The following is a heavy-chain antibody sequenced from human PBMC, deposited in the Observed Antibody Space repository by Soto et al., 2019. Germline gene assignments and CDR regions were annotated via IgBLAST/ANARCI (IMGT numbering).Heavy chain of an antibody. CDR2: IIPIFGTA. J-gene: IGHJ4*02. D-gene: IGHD3-22*01. V-gene: IGHV1-69*13. CDR1: GGTFSSYA. Sequence: SVKVSCKASGGTFSSYAISWVRQAPGQGLEWMGGIIPIFGTANYAQKFQGRVTITADESTSTAYMELSSLRSEDTAVYYCARTYYYDSRGAGYFDYWGQGTLVTVSS. CDR3: ARTYYYDSRGAGYFDY.